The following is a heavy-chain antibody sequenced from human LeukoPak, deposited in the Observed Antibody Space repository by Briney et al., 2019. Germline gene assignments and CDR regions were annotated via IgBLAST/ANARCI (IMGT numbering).Heavy chain of an antibody. D-gene: IGHD4-17*01. CDR2: ISYDGSNK. CDR1: GFTFSSYG. J-gene: IGHJ4*02. Sequence: GRSLRLSCAASGFTFSSYGMHWVRQAPGKGLEWVAVISYDGSNKYYADSVKGRFTISRDNSKNTLYLQMNSLRAEDTAVYYCAKDLSAGRYGDYGDYWGQGTLVTVSS. CDR3: AKDLSAGRYGDYGDY. V-gene: IGHV3-30*18.